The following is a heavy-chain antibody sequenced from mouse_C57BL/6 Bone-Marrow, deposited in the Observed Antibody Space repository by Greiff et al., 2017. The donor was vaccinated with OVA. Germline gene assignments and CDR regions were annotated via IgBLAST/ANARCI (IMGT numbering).Heavy chain of an antibody. J-gene: IGHJ1*03. V-gene: IGHV1-5*01. CDR3: TRDDGYYLYWYFDV. CDR2: IYPGNSDT. Sequence: VQLQQSGTVLARPGASVKMSCKTSGYTFTSYWMHWVKQRPGQGLEWIGAIYPGNSDTSYNQKFKGKAKLTAGTSASTAYMELSSLTNEDSAVNYCTRDDGYYLYWYFDVWGTGTTVTVSS. CDR1: GYTFTSYW. D-gene: IGHD2-3*01.